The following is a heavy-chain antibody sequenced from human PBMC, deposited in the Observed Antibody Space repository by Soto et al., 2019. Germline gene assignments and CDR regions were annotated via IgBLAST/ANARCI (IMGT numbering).Heavy chain of an antibody. CDR2: ISYIGTT. D-gene: IGHD5-18*01. J-gene: IGHJ4*02. CDR3: VRGGGGYGNGTIDY. CDR1: GGSISNYY. Sequence: SETLSLTCTVSGGSISNYYWSWVRQSPGKGLEWIGYISYIGTTNYNPSLKSRVTISLDTSKNQFSLKLRSVTAAGTAVYYCVRGGGGYGNGTIDYWGQGTLVTVSS. V-gene: IGHV4-59*01.